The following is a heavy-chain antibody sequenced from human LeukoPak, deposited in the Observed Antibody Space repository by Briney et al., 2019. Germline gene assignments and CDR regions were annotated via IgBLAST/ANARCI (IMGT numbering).Heavy chain of an antibody. CDR2: ITDSGSIT. CDR3: GKDHIPLELPCDF. D-gene: IGHD1-7*01. J-gene: IGHJ4*02. V-gene: IGHV3-23*01. CDR1: GIRFSNYG. Sequence: GGSLRLSCAGSGIRFSNYGMTWVRQAPGKGLEWVSAITDSGSITYYADSVKGRFTISRDNSKNTLYLQMNSLRAEDTAVYYCGKDHIPLELPCDFWGQGTLVTVSS.